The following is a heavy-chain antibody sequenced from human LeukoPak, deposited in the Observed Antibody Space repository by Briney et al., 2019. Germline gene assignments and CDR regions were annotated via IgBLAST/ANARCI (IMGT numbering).Heavy chain of an antibody. V-gene: IGHV3-48*01. CDR1: GFTFSSYS. CDR3: ARVSPAAKEGY. Sequence: GGSLRLSCAASGFTFSSYSMNWVRQAPGKGLEWVSYISSSSSTIYYADSVKGRFTISRDNAKNSLYLQMNSLRAEDTAVYYCARVSPAAKEGYWGQGTLVTVSS. D-gene: IGHD2-2*01. J-gene: IGHJ4*02. CDR2: ISSSSSTI.